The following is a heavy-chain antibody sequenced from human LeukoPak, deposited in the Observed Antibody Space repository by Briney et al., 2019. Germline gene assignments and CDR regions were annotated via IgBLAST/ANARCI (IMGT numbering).Heavy chain of an antibody. CDR1: GGSISSYY. Sequence: PSETLSLTCTVSGGSISSYYWSWIRQPAGKGLEWIGRIYTSGNTNYNPSLKTRVTMSVDTSKNQFSLKLSSVTAADTAVYYCARDTPPYGDYVRWFDPWGQGTLVTVSS. V-gene: IGHV4-4*07. CDR2: IYTSGNT. CDR3: ARDTPPYGDYVRWFDP. J-gene: IGHJ5*02. D-gene: IGHD4-17*01.